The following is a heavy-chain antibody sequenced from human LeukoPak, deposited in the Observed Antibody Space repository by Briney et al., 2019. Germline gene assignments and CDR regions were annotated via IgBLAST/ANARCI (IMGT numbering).Heavy chain of an antibody. CDR2: IYVSGTT. D-gene: IGHD3-3*01. CDR1: GFTVRDSY. CDR3: ARETGAVFGVVIVYFDY. J-gene: IGHJ4*02. V-gene: IGHV3-53*01. Sequence: GGSLRLSCAASGFTVRDSYMSWVRQAPGKRLEWLAFIYVSGTTFYAASVKGRFTISRDNAKNSLYLQMNSLRAEDTAVYYCARETGAVFGVVIVYFDYWGQGTLVTVSS.